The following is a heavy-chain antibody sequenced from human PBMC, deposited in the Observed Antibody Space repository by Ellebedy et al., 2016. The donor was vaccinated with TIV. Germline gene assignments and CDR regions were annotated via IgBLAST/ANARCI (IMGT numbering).Heavy chain of an antibody. Sequence: GGSLRLSCSASGFAFSNYVLSWVRQAPGKGPEWVSAISGRGDRTHYADSVRGRFTISRDNSKNRVSLQMNSLRAEDTAVYYCAKDYGDSPRFGMDVWGQGTAVTVSS. CDR3: AKDYGDSPRFGMDV. J-gene: IGHJ6*02. CDR1: GFAFSNYV. V-gene: IGHV3-23*01. CDR2: ISGRGDRT. D-gene: IGHD2-21*02.